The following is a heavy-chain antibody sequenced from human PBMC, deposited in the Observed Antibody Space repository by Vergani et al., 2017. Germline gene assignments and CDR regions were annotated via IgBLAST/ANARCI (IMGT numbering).Heavy chain of an antibody. D-gene: IGHD3-10*01. CDR3: ATPTRQKNYYGAGSYWDYYGMDV. CDR1: GYTFTSYY. CDR2: INPSGGST. Sequence: QVQLVQSGAEVKKPGASVKVSCKASGYTFTSYYMHWVRQAPGQGLEWMGIINPSGGSTSSAQKFQGRVTMTRDTSTSTVYMELSSLRSEDTAVYYSATPTRQKNYYGAGSYWDYYGMDVWGQGTTVTVSS. J-gene: IGHJ6*02. V-gene: IGHV1-46*01.